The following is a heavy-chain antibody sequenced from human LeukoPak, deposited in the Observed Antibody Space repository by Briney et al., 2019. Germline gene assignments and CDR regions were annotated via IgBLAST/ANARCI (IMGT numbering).Heavy chain of an antibody. D-gene: IGHD5-24*01. CDR1: GGSVSNYY. CDR2: ISHSGSV. CDR3: ARVVGDGYSDY. V-gene: IGHV4-59*02. Sequence: SETLSLTCTVSGGSVSNYYWSWIRQSPGKGLEWIGYISHSGSVNYNPSLKSRVTMSVDTSKNQFSLKLSSVTAADTAVYYCARVVGDGYSDYWGQGTLVTVSS. J-gene: IGHJ4*02.